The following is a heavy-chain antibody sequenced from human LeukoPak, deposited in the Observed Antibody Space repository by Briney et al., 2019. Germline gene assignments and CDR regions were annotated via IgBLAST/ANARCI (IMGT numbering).Heavy chain of an antibody. CDR2: VSAYNGNT. V-gene: IGHV1-18*01. Sequence: ASVKVSCKASGHTFTSYGISWVRQAPGQGLEWMGWVSAYNGNTNYAQKLQGRVTMTTDTSTSTAYMELRSLRSDDTAVYYCAKRGRLKGSGWSDFDYWGQGTLVTVSS. CDR1: GHTFTSYG. CDR3: AKRGRLKGSGWSDFDY. D-gene: IGHD6-19*01. J-gene: IGHJ4*02.